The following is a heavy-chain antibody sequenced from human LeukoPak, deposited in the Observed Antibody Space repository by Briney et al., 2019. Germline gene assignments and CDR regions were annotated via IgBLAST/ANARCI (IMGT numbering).Heavy chain of an antibody. Sequence: ASVKVSCKASGGTFSSYAISWVRQAPGQGLEWMGGIIPIFGTANYAQKFQGRVTITADESTSTAYMELGSLRSEDTAVYYCARDYYGSGSYYKPFDYWGQGTLVTVSS. D-gene: IGHD3-10*01. J-gene: IGHJ4*02. CDR1: GGTFSSYA. V-gene: IGHV1-69*01. CDR3: ARDYYGSGSYYKPFDY. CDR2: IIPIFGTA.